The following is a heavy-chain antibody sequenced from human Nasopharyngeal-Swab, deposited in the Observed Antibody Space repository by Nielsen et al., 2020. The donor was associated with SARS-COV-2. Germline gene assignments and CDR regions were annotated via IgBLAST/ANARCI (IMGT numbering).Heavy chain of an antibody. D-gene: IGHD3-22*01. CDR2: VDYKEGVRT. CDR1: GFIFSNYA. Sequence: GGSLRLSCAASGFIFSNYAISWVRQAPGGGLEWVSTVDYKEGVRTHYADSVKGRFTVSRDNSKNTAYLQMDSLRAEDTALYYCAKGRYTMSYYYYMDVWGKGTTVTVSS. J-gene: IGHJ6*03. CDR3: AKGRYTMSYYYYMDV. V-gene: IGHV3-23*01.